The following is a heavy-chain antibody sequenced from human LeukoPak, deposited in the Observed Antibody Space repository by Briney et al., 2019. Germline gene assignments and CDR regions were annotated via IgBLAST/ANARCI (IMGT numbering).Heavy chain of an antibody. CDR2: ISGRGAST. Sequence: GGSLRLSCAASGFTFSSYAMSWVRQAPGKGLEWVSAISGRGASTYYADSVKGRFTISRDNAQNSLYLQMNNLRVEDTAVYYCLGAFDFWGQGTMVTVSS. J-gene: IGHJ3*01. CDR3: LGAFDF. CDR1: GFTFSSYA. V-gene: IGHV3-23*01.